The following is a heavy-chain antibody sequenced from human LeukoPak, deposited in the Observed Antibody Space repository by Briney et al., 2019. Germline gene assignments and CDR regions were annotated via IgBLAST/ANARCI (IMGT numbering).Heavy chain of an antibody. CDR1: GFTFSSYW. CDR3: ARGDGYRPLNY. CDR2: INTDGSST. D-gene: IGHD5-24*01. J-gene: IGHJ4*02. V-gene: IGHV3-74*01. Sequence: GGSLRLSCAAFGFTFSSYWMHWVRQAPGKGLVWVSRINTDGSSTSYADSVKGRFTISRDNAKNTLYLQMNSLRAEDTAVYCCARGDGYRPLNYWGQGTLVTVSS.